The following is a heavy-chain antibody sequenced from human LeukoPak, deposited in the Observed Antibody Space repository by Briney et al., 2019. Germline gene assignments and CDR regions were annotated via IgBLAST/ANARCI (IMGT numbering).Heavy chain of an antibody. CDR2: INSSSSYI. Sequence: GGSLRLSCAASGFTFSSYSMNWVRQAPGKGLEWVSSINSSSSYIYYADSVKGRFTISRDNAKNSLYLQMNRLRAEDTAVYYCARDKQDDFWSGYYIWFDPWGQGTLVTVSS. J-gene: IGHJ5*02. D-gene: IGHD3-3*01. V-gene: IGHV3-21*01. CDR3: ARDKQDDFWSGYYIWFDP. CDR1: GFTFSSYS.